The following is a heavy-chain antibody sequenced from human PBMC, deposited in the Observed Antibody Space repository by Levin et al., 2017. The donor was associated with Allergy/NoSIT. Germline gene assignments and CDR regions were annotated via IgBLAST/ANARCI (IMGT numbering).Heavy chain of an antibody. V-gene: IGHV3-21*01. CDR1: GFTFSSYS. Sequence: GESLKISCAASGFTFSSYSMNWVRQAPGKGLEWVSSISSSSSYIYYADSVKGRFTISRDNAKNSLYLQMNSLRAEDTAVYYCARPDTYYRLNYYYMDVWGKGTTVTVSS. J-gene: IGHJ6*03. D-gene: IGHD1-26*01. CDR2: ISSSSSYI. CDR3: ARPDTYYRLNYYYMDV.